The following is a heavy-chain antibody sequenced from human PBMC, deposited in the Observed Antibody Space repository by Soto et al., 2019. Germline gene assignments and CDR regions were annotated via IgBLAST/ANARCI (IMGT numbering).Heavy chain of an antibody. CDR2: IDYSEST. V-gene: IGHV4-31*03. D-gene: IGHD1-26*01. CDR1: GGSISSGSYY. J-gene: IGHJ4*02. Sequence: QVQLQESGPGLVKPSQTLSLTCTVSGGSISSGSYYWSWIRQHPGKGLEWIGYIDYSESTYYNPSLKSRVTISVDTSKNQFSLKLSSVTAADTDVYYCARDQAIGGSSYWGQGTLVTVAS. CDR3: ARDQAIGGSSY.